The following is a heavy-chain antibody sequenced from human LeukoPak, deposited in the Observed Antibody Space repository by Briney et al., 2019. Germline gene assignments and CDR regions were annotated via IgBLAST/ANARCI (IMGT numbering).Heavy chain of an antibody. V-gene: IGHV1-2*02. Sequence: ASVKVSCKASGYTFTGYYMHWVRQAPGQGLEWMGWINPNSGGTNYAQKLQGRVTMTRDTSISTAYMELSRLRSDDTAVYYCARAPYYDFWSGSPSFYYMDVWGKGTTVTVSS. J-gene: IGHJ6*03. CDR3: ARAPYYDFWSGSPSFYYMDV. CDR1: GYTFTGYY. D-gene: IGHD3-3*01. CDR2: INPNSGGT.